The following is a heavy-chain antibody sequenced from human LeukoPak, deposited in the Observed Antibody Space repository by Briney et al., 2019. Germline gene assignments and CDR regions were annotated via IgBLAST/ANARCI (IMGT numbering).Heavy chain of an antibody. CDR2: ISGSGSLT. D-gene: IGHD3-16*01. CDR1: GFTFSSYE. Sequence: GGSLRLSCGASGFTFSSYEMNWVRQAPGKSLEWVAYISGSGSLTYYADSVKGRFTISRDNAKHSLYLQMNSLRVEDTAVYYCAKYADVPYFDYWGQGNPVTVSS. J-gene: IGHJ4*02. CDR3: AKYADVPYFDY. V-gene: IGHV3-48*03.